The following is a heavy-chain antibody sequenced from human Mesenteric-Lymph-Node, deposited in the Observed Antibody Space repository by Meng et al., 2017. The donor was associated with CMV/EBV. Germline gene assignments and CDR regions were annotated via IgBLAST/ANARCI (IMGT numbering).Heavy chain of an antibody. CDR1: RDTFSSYG. V-gene: IGHV1-69*10. Sequence: KISCKTSRDTFSSYGISWVRQAPGQGLEWVGGIIPILGVPNYEEKFQGRVTITADKSTNTAYMELSSLRYEDTAVYYCARYYTDNRGGYFFDSWGQGTLVTVSS. CDR3: ARYYTDNRGGYFFDS. J-gene: IGHJ4*02. D-gene: IGHD1-14*01. CDR2: IIPILGVP.